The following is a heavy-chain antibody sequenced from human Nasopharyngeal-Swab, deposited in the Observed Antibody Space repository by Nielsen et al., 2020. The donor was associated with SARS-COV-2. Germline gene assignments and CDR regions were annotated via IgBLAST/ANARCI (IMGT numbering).Heavy chain of an antibody. CDR2: ISWNSGSK. Sequence: GGSLRLSCAASGFTFDDYAMHWARQAPGKGLEWVSGISWNSGSKGYADSVKGRFTISRDNAKSSLYLQMNSLRAEDTALYYCAKTINPYCSSTSCYSGGMDVWGQGTTVTVSS. CDR1: GFTFDDYA. J-gene: IGHJ6*02. D-gene: IGHD2-2*01. V-gene: IGHV3-9*01. CDR3: AKTINPYCSSTSCYSGGMDV.